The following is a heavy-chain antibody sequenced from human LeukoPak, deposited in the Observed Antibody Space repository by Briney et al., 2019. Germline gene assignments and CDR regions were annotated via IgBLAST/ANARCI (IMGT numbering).Heavy chain of an antibody. Sequence: SETLSLTCTVSGGSISSGGYYWSWIRQHPGKGLEWIGYIYYSGSTYYNPSLKSRVTISVDTSKNQFSLKLSSVTAADTAVYYCARDARGTGSNVWGSYRLDWFDPWGQRTLVTVSS. CDR3: ARDARGTGSNVWGSYRLDWFDP. CDR2: IYYSGST. J-gene: IGHJ5*02. CDR1: GGSISSGGYY. V-gene: IGHV4-31*03. D-gene: IGHD3-16*01.